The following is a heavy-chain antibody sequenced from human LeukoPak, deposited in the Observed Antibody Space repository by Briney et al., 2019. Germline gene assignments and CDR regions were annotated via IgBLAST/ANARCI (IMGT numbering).Heavy chain of an antibody. CDR2: ISGSGGST. J-gene: IGHJ5*02. CDR3: AKEIGGSWYKHNWFDP. D-gene: IGHD6-13*01. Sequence: GGSLRLSCAASGFTFSSYAMSWVRQAPGKGLEWVSAISGSGGSTYYADSVKGRFTISRDNSKNTLYLQMSSLRAEDTAVYYCAKEIGGSWYKHNWFDPWGQGTLVTVSS. CDR1: GFTFSSYA. V-gene: IGHV3-23*01.